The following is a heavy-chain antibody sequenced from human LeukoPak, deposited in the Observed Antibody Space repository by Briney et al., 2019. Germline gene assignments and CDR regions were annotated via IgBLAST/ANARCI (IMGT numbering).Heavy chain of an antibody. Sequence: PGGSLRLSCAASGFTFSSYWMHWVRQAPGKGLEWVSYISSSSSSIYYVDSVKGRFTVSRDNAKNSLYLQMNSLRAEDTAVYYCARVGPYYYYYGMDVWGQGTTVTVSS. CDR3: ARVGPYYYYYGMDV. CDR2: ISSSSSSI. CDR1: GFTFSSYW. J-gene: IGHJ6*02. D-gene: IGHD1-26*01. V-gene: IGHV3-48*04.